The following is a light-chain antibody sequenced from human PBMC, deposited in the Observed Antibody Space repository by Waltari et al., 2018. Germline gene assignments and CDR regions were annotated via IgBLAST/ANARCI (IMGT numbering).Light chain of an antibody. J-gene: IGKJ4*01. CDR3: QQYGSSPLP. CDR1: QSVSSSY. CDR2: GAA. Sequence: EIVLTQSPGTLSLSPGERATLSCRASQSVSSSYLDGYQQKPGQAPRLLIYGAASRATCIPDSFSGSGSGTDFTLTISRLEPADFAVYYCQQYGSSPLPFGGGTKVEIK. V-gene: IGKV3-20*01.